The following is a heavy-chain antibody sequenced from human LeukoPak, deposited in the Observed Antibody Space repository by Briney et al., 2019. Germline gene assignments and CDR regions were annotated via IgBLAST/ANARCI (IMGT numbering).Heavy chain of an antibody. D-gene: IGHD3-16*01. CDR3: ARGALGAAFDI. V-gene: IGHV3-21*01. J-gene: IGHJ3*02. CDR2: ISSSSSYI. CDR1: GFTFSSYS. Sequence: GGSLRLSCAASGFTFSSYSMNWVRQAPGKGLEWVSSISSSSSYIYYADSVKGRFTISRDNAKNSLYLQMNSLRAEDTALYYCARGALGAAFDIWGQGTMVTVSS.